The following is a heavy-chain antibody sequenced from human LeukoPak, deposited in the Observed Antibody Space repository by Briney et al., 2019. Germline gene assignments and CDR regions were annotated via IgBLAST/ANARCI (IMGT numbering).Heavy chain of an antibody. CDR3: ATFQAFANSGHLRPYFDY. CDR2: SDPEDVKT. CDR1: GYSLTELA. J-gene: IGHJ4*02. D-gene: IGHD5-12*01. Sequence: ASVKVSCKISGYSLTELAIHWVRQAPGKGLEWMGGSDPEDVKTSFEEKFQGRVTFTEDTSTDTAFMELSRLRSDDTAAYSCATFQAFANSGHLRPYFDYWGQGTLVTVSS. V-gene: IGHV1-24*01.